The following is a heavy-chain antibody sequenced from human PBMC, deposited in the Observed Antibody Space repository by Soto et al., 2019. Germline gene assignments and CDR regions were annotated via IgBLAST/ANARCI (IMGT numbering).Heavy chain of an antibody. CDR2: ISYDGSNK. D-gene: IGHD3-22*01. CDR1: GFTFSSYA. CDR3: ARDPRTMIVVEGYFDY. Sequence: QVQLVESGGGVVQPGRSLRLSCAASGFTFSSYAMHWVRQAPGKGLEWVAVISYDGSNKYYADSVKGGFTISRDNSKNMLYLQMNSLRAEDTAVYYCARDPRTMIVVEGYFDYWGQGTLVTVSS. V-gene: IGHV3-30-3*01. J-gene: IGHJ4*02.